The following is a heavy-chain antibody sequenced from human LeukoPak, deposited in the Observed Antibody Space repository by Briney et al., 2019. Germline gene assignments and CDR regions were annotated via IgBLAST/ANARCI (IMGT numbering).Heavy chain of an antibody. CDR3: AKDYYYGSGSYYTGLVDY. J-gene: IGHJ4*02. CDR1: GFTFSSYW. D-gene: IGHD3-10*01. Sequence: GGSLRLSCAASGFTFSSYWMSWVRQAPGKGLEWVANIKQDGSEKYYVDSVKGRFTISRDNAKNSLYLQMNSLRAEDTALYYCAKDYYYGSGSYYTGLVDYWGQGTLVTVSS. V-gene: IGHV3-7*03. CDR2: IKQDGSEK.